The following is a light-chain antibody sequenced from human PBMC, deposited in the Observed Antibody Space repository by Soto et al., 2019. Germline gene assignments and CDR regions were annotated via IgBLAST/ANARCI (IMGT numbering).Light chain of an antibody. J-gene: IGKJ4*01. CDR1: QSVDSSY. CDR3: QQYGSYPLT. Sequence: EVVLTQSPGALSLSPGERATLSCRASQSVDSSYFAWYQQRPGQAPRLLIYETSSRATGIPDRVSGSGSGTDFTLTVSRLEPEDFAVYFCQQYGSYPLTFGGGTKVEIK. V-gene: IGKV3-20*01. CDR2: ETS.